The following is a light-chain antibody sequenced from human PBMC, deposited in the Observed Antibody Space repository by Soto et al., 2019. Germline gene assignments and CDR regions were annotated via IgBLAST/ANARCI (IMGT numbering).Light chain of an antibody. CDR1: QSVSSY. CDR3: QQRSNWPIT. CDR2: DAS. Sequence: EIVLTQSPATLALSPGERATLSCKASQSVSSYLAWNQQKPGQAPRLLIYDASNRATAIPARHSGSGSGTDLTLTISSLGPEDFAVYYCQQRSNWPITLGPGTKVEIK. V-gene: IGKV3-11*01. J-gene: IGKJ3*01.